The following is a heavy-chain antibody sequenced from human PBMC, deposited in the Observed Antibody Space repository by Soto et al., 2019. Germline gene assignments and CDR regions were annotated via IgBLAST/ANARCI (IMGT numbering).Heavy chain of an antibody. Sequence: SETLSLTCAVYGGSFSGYYWSWIRQPPGKGLEWIGEINHSGSTNYNPSLKSRVTISVDTSKNQFSLKLSSVTAADTAVYYCARGGKVPRRIGYCSSTSCYAGGDHHKKYNWFDPWGQGNLVTVSS. D-gene: IGHD2-2*01. CDR3: ARGGKVPRRIGYCSSTSCYAGGDHHKKYNWFDP. J-gene: IGHJ5*02. CDR1: GGSFSGYY. CDR2: INHSGST. V-gene: IGHV4-34*01.